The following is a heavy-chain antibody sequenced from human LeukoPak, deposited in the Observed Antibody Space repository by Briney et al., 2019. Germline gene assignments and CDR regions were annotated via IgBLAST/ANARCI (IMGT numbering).Heavy chain of an antibody. Sequence: GGSLRLSCAASGFTLSNNWMSWVRQAPGKGLEWVANIKQDGSDKYYVDSVKGRFTISRDNAKNSLYLQMNSLRAEDTAVYCCARERRGGDAFDIWGQGTMVTVSS. CDR1: GFTLSNNW. D-gene: IGHD3-10*01. V-gene: IGHV3-7*01. J-gene: IGHJ3*02. CDR2: IKQDGSDK. CDR3: ARERRGGDAFDI.